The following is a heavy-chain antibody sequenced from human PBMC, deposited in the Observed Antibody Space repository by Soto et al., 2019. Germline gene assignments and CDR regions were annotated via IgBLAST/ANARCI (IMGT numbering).Heavy chain of an antibody. J-gene: IGHJ4*02. CDR3: ARDRARGPFDY. Sequence: QVQLQESGPGLVKPSQTLSLTCTVAGRSISSGGYYWSWIRQHPGKGLEWIGYIYYSGSTYYNPSLKSRVTISVDTSKSQFSLKLSSVTAADTAVYYCARDRARGPFDYWGQGTLVTVSS. CDR1: GRSISSGGYY. V-gene: IGHV4-31*03. CDR2: IYYSGST. D-gene: IGHD3-10*01.